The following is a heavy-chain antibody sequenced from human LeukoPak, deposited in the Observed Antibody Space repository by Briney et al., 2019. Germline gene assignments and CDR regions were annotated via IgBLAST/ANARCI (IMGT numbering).Heavy chain of an antibody. D-gene: IGHD2-15*01. CDR2: ISATGGTT. Sequence: GGTLRLSCAASGFTFSSYGMSWVRQAPGKGLEWVSAISATGGTTYYADSVQGRFTISRDNSKNTLYLQMNSLRAEDTAIYYCAKNGDRGAYCSGGSCYPYYYYYIDVWGKGTTVTISS. J-gene: IGHJ6*03. V-gene: IGHV3-23*01. CDR3: AKNGDRGAYCSGGSCYPYYYYYIDV. CDR1: GFTFSSYG.